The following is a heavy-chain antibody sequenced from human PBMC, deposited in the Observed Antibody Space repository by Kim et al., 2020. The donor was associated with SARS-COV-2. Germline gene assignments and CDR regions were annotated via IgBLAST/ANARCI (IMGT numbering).Heavy chain of an antibody. CDR2: INHSGST. V-gene: IGHV4-34*01. J-gene: IGHJ4*02. CDR1: GGSFSGYY. D-gene: IGHD2-15*01. Sequence: SETLSLTCAVYGGSFSGYYWSWIRQPPGKGLEWIGEINHSGSTNYNPSLKSRVTISVDTSKNQFSLKLSSVTAADTAVYYCARSLIPPVAATPGYWGQGTLVTVSS. CDR3: ARSLIPPVAATPGY.